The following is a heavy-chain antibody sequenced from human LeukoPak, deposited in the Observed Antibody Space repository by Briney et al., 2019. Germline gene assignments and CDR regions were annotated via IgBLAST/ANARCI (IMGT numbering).Heavy chain of an antibody. CDR1: GFTLDDYA. D-gene: IGHD3-10*01. CDR3: AKGSGYYGSGSYYKNNWFDP. J-gene: IGHJ5*02. CDR2: ISWNSGSI. V-gene: IGHV3-9*01. Sequence: PGGSLRLSCAASGFTLDDYAMHWVRQAPGKGLEWVSGISWNSGSIGYADSVKGRFTISRDNAKNSLYLQMNSLRAEDTALYYCAKGSGYYGSGSYYKNNWFDPWGQGTLVTVSS.